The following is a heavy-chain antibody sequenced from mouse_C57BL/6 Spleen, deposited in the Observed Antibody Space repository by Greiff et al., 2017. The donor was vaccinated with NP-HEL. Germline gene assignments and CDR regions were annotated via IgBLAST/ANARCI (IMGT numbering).Heavy chain of an antibody. J-gene: IGHJ2*01. CDR1: GFNIKNTY. D-gene: IGHD1-1*01. Sequence: VQLKESVAELVRPGASVKLSCTASGFNIKNTYMHWVKQRPEQGLEWIGRIDPANGNTKYAPKFQGKATITADTSSNTAYLQLRSLTSEDTAIYYCARTYYYGSSPYYLGYWGQGTTLTVSS. V-gene: IGHV14-3*01. CDR3: ARTYYYGSSPYYLGY. CDR2: IDPANGNT.